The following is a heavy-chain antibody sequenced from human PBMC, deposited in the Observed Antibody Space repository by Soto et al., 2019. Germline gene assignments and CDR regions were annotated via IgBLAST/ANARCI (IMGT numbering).Heavy chain of an antibody. CDR3: ARSIVVVTALDY. Sequence: SVKVSCKASGGTFSSYTISWVRQAPGQGLEWMGRIIPILGIANYAQKFQGRVTITADTSASTAYMELSSLRSEDTAVYYCARSIVVVTALDYWGQGTLVTVSS. CDR1: GGTFSSYT. J-gene: IGHJ4*02. D-gene: IGHD2-21*02. V-gene: IGHV1-69*02. CDR2: IIPILGIA.